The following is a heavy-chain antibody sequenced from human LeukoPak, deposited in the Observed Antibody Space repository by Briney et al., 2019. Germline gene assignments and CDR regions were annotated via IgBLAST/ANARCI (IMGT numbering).Heavy chain of an antibody. CDR2: IYYSVST. J-gene: IGHJ6*02. D-gene: IGHD6-13*01. CDR1: GGSITIYY. Sequence: SETLSLTCIVSGGSITIYYWSWIRPPPGRGLEWMGYIYYSVSTNYNPSLKSRVTISVDTSKNQFSLKLSSVTAADTAVYYCSGRQQLVQPYYYYGMDVWGQGTTVTVSS. CDR3: SGRQQLVQPYYYYGMDV. V-gene: IGHV4-59*08.